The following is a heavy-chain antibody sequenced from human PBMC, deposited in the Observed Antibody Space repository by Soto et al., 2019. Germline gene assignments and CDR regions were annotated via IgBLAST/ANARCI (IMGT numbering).Heavy chain of an antibody. CDR1: GGSINDFAYY. D-gene: IGHD3-16*01. V-gene: IGHV4-39*01. CDR3: ARRERYYGSPGWFDP. CDR2: VYHNENT. Sequence: QLHLQESGPGLVRPSETLSLTCTVSGGSINDFAYYWGWIRQAPGKGLEWIGTVYHNENTYYNPSLKSRITISADTAKNQFSLNLRSVTAADTAIYFCARRERYYGSPGWFDPWGQGILVTVSS. J-gene: IGHJ5*02.